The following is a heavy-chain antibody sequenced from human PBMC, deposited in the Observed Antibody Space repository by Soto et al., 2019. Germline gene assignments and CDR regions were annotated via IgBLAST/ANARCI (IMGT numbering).Heavy chain of an antibody. J-gene: IGHJ6*02. CDR2: VSASGGSA. V-gene: IGHV3-23*01. CDR1: GFTFSNYA. Sequence: EVQLLESGGGLVQPGGSLRLSCAASGFTFSNYAMSWVRQAPGKGLEWVSAVSASGGSAYYADSVRGRFTISRDRSKNPLYLQRNCLRADDTAVYYCAKGRAVVPAAKFYYGMDVWGQGTTVTVSS. D-gene: IGHD2-2*01. CDR3: AKGRAVVPAAKFYYGMDV.